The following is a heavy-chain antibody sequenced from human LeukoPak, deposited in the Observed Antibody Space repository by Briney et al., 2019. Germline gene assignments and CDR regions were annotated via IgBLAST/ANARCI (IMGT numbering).Heavy chain of an antibody. D-gene: IGHD3-3*01. J-gene: IGHJ4*02. CDR2: ISAYNGNT. V-gene: IGHV1-18*01. CDR1: GYTFTSYG. Sequence: GASVKVSCKASGYTFTSYGISWVRQAPGQGLEWMGWISAYNGNTNYAQKLQGRVTMTTDTSTSTAYMELRSLRSDDTAVYYCAREGLPYYDFWSGYPPGFDYWGQGTLVTVSS. CDR3: AREGLPYYDFWSGYPPGFDY.